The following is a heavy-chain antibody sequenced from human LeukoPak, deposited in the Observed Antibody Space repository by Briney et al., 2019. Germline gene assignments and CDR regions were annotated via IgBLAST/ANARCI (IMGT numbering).Heavy chain of an antibody. J-gene: IGHJ4*02. CDR3: ARDLSTGYYYYFDY. CDR2: IYYSGST. D-gene: IGHD3-22*01. V-gene: IGHV4-59*01. Sequence: SETLSLTCTVSGGSISSYYWSWIRQPPGKGLEWIGYIYYSGSTNYNPSLKSRVTISVDTSKNQFSLKLSSVTAADTAVYYCARDLSTGYYYYFDYWGQGTLVTVSS. CDR1: GGSISSYY.